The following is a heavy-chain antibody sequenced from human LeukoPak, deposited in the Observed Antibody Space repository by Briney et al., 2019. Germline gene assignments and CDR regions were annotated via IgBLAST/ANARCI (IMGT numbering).Heavy chain of an antibody. CDR1: GGSISSSSYY. V-gene: IGHV4-39*01. CDR3: ARRRWGPYFDY. D-gene: IGHD2-21*02. J-gene: IGHJ4*02. CDR2: IYYSGST. Sequence: SETLSLTCTGSGGSISSSSYYRCWIRQPPGKGLEWIGSIYYSGSTYYNPSLKSRVTISVDTSKNQFSLKLSSVTAAHTAVYYLARRRWGPYFDYWGQGTLVTVSS.